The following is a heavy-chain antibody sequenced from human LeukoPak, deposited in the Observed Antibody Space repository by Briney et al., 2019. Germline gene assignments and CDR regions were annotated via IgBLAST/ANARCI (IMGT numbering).Heavy chain of an antibody. J-gene: IGHJ4*02. Sequence: ASVKVSCKASGYTFTSYDINWVRQAAGQGLEWLGWMNPNSGNTGYAQQFQGRVTMTRNTSISTAYMELNSLKSEDTAVYYCARAHCTGGFCPALYWGQGTLVTVSS. V-gene: IGHV1-8*01. CDR1: GYTFTSYD. CDR3: ARAHCTGGFCPALY. D-gene: IGHD2-8*02. CDR2: MNPNSGNT.